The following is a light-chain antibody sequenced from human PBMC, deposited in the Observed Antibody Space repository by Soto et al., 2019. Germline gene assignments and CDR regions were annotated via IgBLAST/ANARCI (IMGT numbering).Light chain of an antibody. CDR2: EVS. J-gene: IGLJ3*02. CDR3: SSYTTTNTLWV. V-gene: IGLV2-14*01. Sequence: QSALTQPASVSGSPGQSITISCTGTSSDVGAYDYVSWYQQNPGKAPKLIISEVSDRPSGASNRFSGSKSGNTASLTISGLQAEDEADYFCSSYTTTNTLWVFGGGTKVTVL. CDR1: SSDVGAYDY.